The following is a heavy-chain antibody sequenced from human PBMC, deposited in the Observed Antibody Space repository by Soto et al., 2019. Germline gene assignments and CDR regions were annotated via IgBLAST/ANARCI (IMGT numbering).Heavy chain of an antibody. CDR3: SRFPTAYGYDAMDS. D-gene: IGHD5-18*01. CDR2: ISYDGSNK. J-gene: IGHJ4*02. CDR1: GFTFSSYA. Sequence: QVQLVESGGGVVQPGRSLRLSCAASGFTFSSYAMHWVRQAPGKGLEGVAVISYDGSNKYYADSVKGRFTISRDNSKNTLYLQMNSLRAEDTAVYYCSRFPTAYGYDAMDSWGQGTLVTVSS. V-gene: IGHV3-30-3*01.